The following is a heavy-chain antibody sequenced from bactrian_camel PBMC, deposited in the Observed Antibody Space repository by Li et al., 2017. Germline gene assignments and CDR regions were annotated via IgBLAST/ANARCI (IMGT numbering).Heavy chain of an antibody. V-gene: IGHV3S53*01. CDR2: ISDVGYK. CDR1: EHAVA. J-gene: IGHJ4*01. Sequence: HVQLVESGGGSVQTGGSLTLTCVASEHAVATGWFRQVPGKQREGVASISDVGYKYYDGWTRGRFTISQGDALNTVLLRMDRLIPEDTAMYYCATRRSYCFGHSCLREGDIDTWGQGTQVTVS. D-gene: IGHD1*01. CDR3: ATRRSYCFGHSCLREGDIDT.